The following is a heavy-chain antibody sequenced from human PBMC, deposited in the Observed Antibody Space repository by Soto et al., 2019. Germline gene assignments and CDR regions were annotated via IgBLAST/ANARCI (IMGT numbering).Heavy chain of an antibody. D-gene: IGHD3-22*01. CDR2: INAGNGYT. CDR3: ARGDYYDSSGLDL. CDR1: GYAFTGYA. V-gene: IGHV1-3*01. Sequence: QAHLVQSGAEVRKPGASVKLSCTAAGYAFTGYAIHWVRQAPGQGLEWMGWINAGNGYTKFSQIFQGRVSVTRDTSSSMAYMELSSLRFEDTAVYYCARGDYYDSSGLDLWGQGTRVTVSS. J-gene: IGHJ5*02.